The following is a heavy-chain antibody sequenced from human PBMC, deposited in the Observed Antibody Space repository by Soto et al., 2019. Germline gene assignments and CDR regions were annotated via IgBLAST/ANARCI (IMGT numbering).Heavy chain of an antibody. V-gene: IGHV2-5*01. D-gene: IGHD3-10*01. Sequence: QITLKESGPTLVKPTQPLTLTCTFSGFSLSTSGVGVGWIRQPPGKALECLALIYGNGDKRYSPSLKNRLTITKDTSKNQVVITMTNMDPVDTATYYCTHSGVTYYYGPGNDYAMNHWGQGTLVTVSS. J-gene: IGHJ4*02. CDR1: GFSLSTSGVG. CDR2: IYGNGDK. CDR3: THSGVTYYYGPGNDYAMNH.